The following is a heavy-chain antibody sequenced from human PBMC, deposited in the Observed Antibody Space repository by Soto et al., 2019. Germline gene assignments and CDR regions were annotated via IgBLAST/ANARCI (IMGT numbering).Heavy chain of an antibody. D-gene: IGHD2-15*01. V-gene: IGHV1-18*01. CDR1: GYTFTHYG. J-gene: IGHJ2*01. Sequence: EASVKVSCKASGYTFTHYGITWVRQAPGQGLEWMGWINSFSGDTNYPQKLQGRLTMTTDTSTNTVYMELRNLRSDDTAVYYCARDLHSGGKHWYFDIWG. CDR2: INSFSGDT. CDR3: ARDLHSGGKHWYFDI.